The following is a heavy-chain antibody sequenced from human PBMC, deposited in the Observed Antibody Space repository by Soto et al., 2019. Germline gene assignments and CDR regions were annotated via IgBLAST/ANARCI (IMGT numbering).Heavy chain of an antibody. J-gene: IGHJ4*02. CDR1: GFSLSTSGVG. D-gene: IGHD6-19*01. V-gene: IGHV2-5*02. Sequence: QITLKESGPTLVKPIQTLTLTCTFSGFSLSTSGVGVGWIRQPPGKALEWLALIYWDDDKRYSPSLKSRLTITKDTSKNQVVLTMTNMDPVDTATYYCARRIAVAGTRSPLFDYWGQGTLVTVSS. CDR2: IYWDDDK. CDR3: ARRIAVAGTRSPLFDY.